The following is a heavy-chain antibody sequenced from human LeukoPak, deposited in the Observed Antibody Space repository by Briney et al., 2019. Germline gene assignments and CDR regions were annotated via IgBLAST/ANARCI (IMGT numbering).Heavy chain of an antibody. CDR3: ARVGGIYDYVWGSYRHDPFDI. D-gene: IGHD3-16*02. V-gene: IGHV4-59*01. CDR2: ISYSGST. Sequence: SETLSLTCTISGGSISSYYWSWIRQPPGKGLEWIGYISYSGSTNFNPSLKSRVTISVDTSKNQFSLKLSSVTAADTAVYYCARVGGIYDYVWGSYRHDPFDIWGQGTMVTVSS. J-gene: IGHJ3*02. CDR1: GGSISSYY.